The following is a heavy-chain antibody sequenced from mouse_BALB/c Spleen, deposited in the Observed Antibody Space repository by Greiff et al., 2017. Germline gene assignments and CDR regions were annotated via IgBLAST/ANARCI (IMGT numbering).Heavy chain of an antibody. CDR1: GFSLTSYG. V-gene: IGHV2-9*02. CDR3: ARPSRNPGYYLDD. CDR2: IWAGGST. Sequence: QVQLKQSGPGLVAPSQSLSITCTVSGFSLTSYGVHWVRQPQGKGLEWLGVIWAGGSTNYNSALMSRLSISKDNSKCKVFLKMNSLQTDDTAMYYCARPSRNPGYYLDDWGQGTTLTVSA. D-gene: IGHD2-1*01. J-gene: IGHJ2*01.